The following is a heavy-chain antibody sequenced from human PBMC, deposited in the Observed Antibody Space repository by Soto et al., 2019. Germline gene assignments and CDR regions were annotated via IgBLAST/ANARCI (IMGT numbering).Heavy chain of an antibody. CDR2: IYYSGST. CDR1: GGSISSYY. Sequence: PSESLSLTCTVSGGSISSYYWSWIRQPPGKGLEWIGYIYYSGSTNYNPSLKSRVTISVDTSKNQFSLKLSSVTAADTAVYYCARESRFLEWLSLNWFDPWGQGTLVTVSS. J-gene: IGHJ5*02. CDR3: ARESRFLEWLSLNWFDP. V-gene: IGHV4-59*01. D-gene: IGHD3-3*01.